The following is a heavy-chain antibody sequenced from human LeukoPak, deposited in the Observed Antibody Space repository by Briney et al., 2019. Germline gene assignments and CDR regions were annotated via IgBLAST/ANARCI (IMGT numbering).Heavy chain of an antibody. D-gene: IGHD3-22*01. CDR2: IYSGGST. Sequence: GGSLRLSCAASGFTFSSYSVNWVRRAPGKGLEWVSLIYSGGSTYDADSVRGRFTISRHNSKNTLYLQMNSLRPEDTAVYYCARGGFYDSSGYYHYWGQGTLVTVSS. J-gene: IGHJ4*02. CDR1: GFTFSSYS. CDR3: ARGGFYDSSGYYHY. V-gene: IGHV3-53*04.